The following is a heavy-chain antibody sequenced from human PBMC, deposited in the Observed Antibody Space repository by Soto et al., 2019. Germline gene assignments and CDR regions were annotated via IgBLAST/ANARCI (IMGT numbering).Heavy chain of an antibody. Sequence: QLQLQESGPGLVKPSETLSLTCTVSGGSISSSSYYWGWIRQPPGKGLEWIGSIYYSGSTYYNPSLKSRVTISVDTSKNQFSLKLSSVTAADTAVYYCARSTIRGYSYGYNAFDIWGQGTMVTVSS. CDR1: GGSISSSSYY. CDR2: IYYSGST. V-gene: IGHV4-39*01. J-gene: IGHJ3*02. D-gene: IGHD5-18*01. CDR3: ARSTIRGYSYGYNAFDI.